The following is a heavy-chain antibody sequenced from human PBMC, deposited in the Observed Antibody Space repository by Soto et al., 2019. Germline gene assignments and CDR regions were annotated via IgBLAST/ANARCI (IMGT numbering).Heavy chain of an antibody. CDR3: ARGPTLNYYDISGSLAX. Sequence: ASVKVSCKASGYTFTSYAMHWVRQAPGQRLEWMGWINDGNGNTKYSQKFQGRVTITRDTSASTAYMELSSLRSEDTAVYYCARGPTLNYYDISGSLAXWGQGTLVTVSX. J-gene: IGHJ4*02. CDR1: GYTFTSYA. CDR2: INDGNGNT. V-gene: IGHV1-3*01. D-gene: IGHD3-22*01.